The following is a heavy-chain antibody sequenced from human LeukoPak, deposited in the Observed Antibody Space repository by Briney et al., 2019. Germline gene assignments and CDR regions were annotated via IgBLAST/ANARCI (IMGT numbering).Heavy chain of an antibody. D-gene: IGHD3-22*01. V-gene: IGHV4-31*03. CDR2: IYYSGST. Sequence: PSQTLSLTCTVSGGSISSGGYYWSWIRQHPGKGLEWIGYIYYSGSTYYNPSLKSRVTISVDTSKNQFSLKLSSVTAADTAVYYCARDYDDSSGYAFDIWAKGQWSPSLQ. CDR3: ARDYDDSSGYAFDI. CDR1: GGSISSGGYY. J-gene: IGHJ3*02.